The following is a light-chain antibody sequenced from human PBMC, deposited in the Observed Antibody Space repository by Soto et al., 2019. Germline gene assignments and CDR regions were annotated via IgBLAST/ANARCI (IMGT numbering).Light chain of an antibody. Sequence: EIMMTQSPATLSVSPGERATLSCRASQSVRNNIAWYQQKPGQAPRLLIYYASTRATGIPARFSGSGSGTEVTLAISSILPEDCDLYDSQQYNDRPPITFGQGTRLEIK. J-gene: IGKJ5*01. CDR3: QQYNDRPPIT. CDR1: QSVRNN. CDR2: YAS. V-gene: IGKV3-15*01.